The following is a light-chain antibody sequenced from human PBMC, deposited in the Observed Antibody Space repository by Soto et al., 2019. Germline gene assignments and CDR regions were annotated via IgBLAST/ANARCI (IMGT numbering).Light chain of an antibody. J-gene: IGKJ1*01. Sequence: DIQMTQSPSTLSASVGDRVTITCRASQSISSWLAWYQHKPGKAPNLLIFDASSLQRGVPSRFSGSGFGTEFTLTISSLQPDDYATYFCQHYNTYSWTFGQGTKVDIK. CDR2: DAS. CDR1: QSISSW. CDR3: QHYNTYSWT. V-gene: IGKV1-5*01.